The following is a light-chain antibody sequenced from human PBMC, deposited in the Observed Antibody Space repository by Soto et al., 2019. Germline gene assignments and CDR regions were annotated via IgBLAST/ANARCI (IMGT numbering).Light chain of an antibody. J-gene: IGLJ1*01. V-gene: IGLV2-14*01. CDR3: SSYTSSSSYV. CDR1: SSDVGGYNY. CDR2: DVS. Sequence: LNRLASVSGFPGQSIPITYTGTSSDVGGYNYVSWYQQHPGKAPKLMIYDVSNRPSGVSNRFSGSKSGNTASLTISGLQAEDEADYYCSSYTSSSSYVFGTGTKVTVL.